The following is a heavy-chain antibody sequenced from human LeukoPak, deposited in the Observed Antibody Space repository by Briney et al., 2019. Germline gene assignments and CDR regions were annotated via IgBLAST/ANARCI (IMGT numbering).Heavy chain of an antibody. Sequence: SETLSLTCAVYGGSFSGYYWSWIRQPPGKGLEWIAYISDIGSINYNPSLKSRVTISLDTSKNQFSLKLSSVTAADTAVYYCAGHHPRNTVDFWGQGTLVTASS. CDR3: AGHHPRNTVDF. CDR1: GGSFSGYY. J-gene: IGHJ4*02. CDR2: ISDIGSI. V-gene: IGHV4-59*08. D-gene: IGHD2/OR15-2a*01.